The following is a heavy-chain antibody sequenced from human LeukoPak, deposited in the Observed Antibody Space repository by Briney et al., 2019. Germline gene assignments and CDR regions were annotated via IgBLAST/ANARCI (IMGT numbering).Heavy chain of an antibody. CDR3: ARGFLGGLRYFDWSSPLYGMDV. D-gene: IGHD3-9*01. CDR1: GFTFSSYA. V-gene: IGHV3-30-3*01. Sequence: GRSLRLSCAASGFTFSSYAMHWVRQAPGKGLEWVAVISYDGSNKYYADSVKGRFTISRDNSKNTLYLQMNSLRAEDTAVYYCARGFLGGLRYFDWSSPLYGMDVWGQGTTVTVSS. J-gene: IGHJ6*02. CDR2: ISYDGSNK.